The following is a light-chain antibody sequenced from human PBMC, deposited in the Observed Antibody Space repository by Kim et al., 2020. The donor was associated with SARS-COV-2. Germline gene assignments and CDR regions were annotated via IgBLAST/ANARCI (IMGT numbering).Light chain of an antibody. V-gene: IGLV3-19*01. CDR2: GKN. CDR3: NSRDSNDNVV. CDR1: RLRSYY. J-gene: IGLJ2*01. Sequence: ALGQTVRITCQGDRLRSYYATWYQLRPGQAPILVIYGKNNRPSEIPDRFAGSSSGNTASLTITGTLAGDEADYYCNSRDSNDNVVFGGGTKLTVL.